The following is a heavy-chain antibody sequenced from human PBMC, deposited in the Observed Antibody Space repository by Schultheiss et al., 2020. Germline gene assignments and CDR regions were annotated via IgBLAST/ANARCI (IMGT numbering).Heavy chain of an antibody. J-gene: IGHJ4*02. Sequence: ASVKVSCKTSGYTFTAFYIHWVRQAPGQGLEWMGRVSPHSGGTNNAEKFQGRVIMTRDTSINTAYMELRGLRSDDTAMYYCARTGGSGRGEFDIWGQGTLVTVSS. CDR1: GYTFTAFY. CDR3: ARTGGSGRGEFDI. CDR2: VSPHSGGT. D-gene: IGHD1-26*01. V-gene: IGHV1-2*06.